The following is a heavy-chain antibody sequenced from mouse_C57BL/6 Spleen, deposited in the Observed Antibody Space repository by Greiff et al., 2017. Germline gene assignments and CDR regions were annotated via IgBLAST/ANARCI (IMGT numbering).Heavy chain of an antibody. Sequence: QVHVKQSGAELVRPGTSVKMSCKASGYTFTNYWIGWAKQRPGHGLEWIGDIYPGGGYTNYNEKFKGKATLTADKSSSTAYMQFSSLTSEDSAIYYCARNGDYYGSSYWYFDVWGTGTTVTVSS. J-gene: IGHJ1*03. V-gene: IGHV1-63*01. CDR2: IYPGGGYT. D-gene: IGHD1-1*01. CDR1: GYTFTNYW. CDR3: ARNGDYYGSSYWYFDV.